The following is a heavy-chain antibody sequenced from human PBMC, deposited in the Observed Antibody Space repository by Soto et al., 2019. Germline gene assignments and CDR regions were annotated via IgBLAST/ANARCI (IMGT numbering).Heavy chain of an antibody. CDR2: IIPIFSTA. J-gene: IGHJ6*02. Sequence: AASVKVSCKASGGTFSSYAISWVRQAPGQGLEWMGGIIPIFSTANYAQKFQGRVTITADKSTSTAYMELSSLRSEDTAVYYCARQSRDVEGYYYYYYGMDVWGQGTTVTVSS. CDR1: GGTFSSYA. D-gene: IGHD3-16*01. CDR3: ARQSRDVEGYYYYYYGMDV. V-gene: IGHV1-69*06.